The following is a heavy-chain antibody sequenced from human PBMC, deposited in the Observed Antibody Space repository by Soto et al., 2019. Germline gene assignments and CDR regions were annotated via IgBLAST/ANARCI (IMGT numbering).Heavy chain of an antibody. V-gene: IGHV4-39*01. CDR2: IYYSGST. J-gene: IGHJ5*02. D-gene: IGHD5-12*01. CDR1: GGSISSSSYY. Sequence: QLQLQESGPGLVKPSETLSLTCTVSGGSISSSSYYWGWIRQPPGKGLEWIGSIYYSGSTYYNPSLKSRVTISVDTSKNQFSLKLSSVTAADTAVYYCARHRVATMLLNWFDPWGQGTLVTVSS. CDR3: ARHRVATMLLNWFDP.